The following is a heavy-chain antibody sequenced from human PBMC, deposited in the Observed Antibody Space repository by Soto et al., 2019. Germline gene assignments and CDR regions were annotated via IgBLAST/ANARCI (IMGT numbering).Heavy chain of an antibody. V-gene: IGHV1-46*01. CDR2: INPSGGST. Sequence: ASVKVSYKASGYTFTSYYMHWVRQPPGQGLEWMGIINPSGGSTSYAQKFQGRVTMTRDTYTGTVYMELSSLRSEDTAVYYCAREPPPNYYDSSGYPLGPYGMDVWGQGTTVTVSS. J-gene: IGHJ6*02. CDR3: AREPPPNYYDSSGYPLGPYGMDV. CDR1: GYTFTSYY. D-gene: IGHD3-22*01.